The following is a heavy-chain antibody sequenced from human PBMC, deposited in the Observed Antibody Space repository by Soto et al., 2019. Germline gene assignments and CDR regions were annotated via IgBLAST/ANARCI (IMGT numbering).Heavy chain of an antibody. J-gene: IGHJ5*02. Sequence: PGESLKISCKASGYTFTNDWIGWVRQMPGKGLEWMGIIYPSDSDTRYNPSFQGQVTISVDKSISTAYLQWSSLKASDTAIYYCARTHIVATPRASFDPWGQGTLVTVSS. CDR3: ARTHIVATPRASFDP. D-gene: IGHD5-12*01. V-gene: IGHV5-51*01. CDR1: GYTFTNDW. CDR2: IYPSDSDT.